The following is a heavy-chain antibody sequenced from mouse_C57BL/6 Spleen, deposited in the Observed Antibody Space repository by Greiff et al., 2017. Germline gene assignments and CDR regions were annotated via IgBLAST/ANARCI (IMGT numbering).Heavy chain of an antibody. J-gene: IGHJ1*03. CDR3: ARLGYDYDGYFDV. CDR2: IYPGSGNT. Sequence: QVQLQQSGAELVRPGASVKLSCKASGYTFTDYYINWVKQRPGQGLEWIARIYPGSGNTYYNEKFKGKATLTAEKSSSTAYMQLSSLTSEDSAVYFCARLGYDYDGYFDVWGTGTTVTVSS. D-gene: IGHD2-4*01. CDR1: GYTFTDYY. V-gene: IGHV1-76*01.